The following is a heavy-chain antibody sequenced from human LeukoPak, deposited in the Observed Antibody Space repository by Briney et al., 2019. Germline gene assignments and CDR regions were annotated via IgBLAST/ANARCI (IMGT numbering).Heavy chain of an antibody. V-gene: IGHV4-30-2*01. J-gene: IGHJ6*03. CDR2: IYHSGST. Sequence: SETLSLTCTVSGGSISSGSYYWSWIRQPPGKGLEWIGYIYHSGSTYYNPSLKSRVTISVDRSKNQFSLKLSSVTAADTAVYYCARESRKAEYVSYYMDVWGKGTTVTVSS. D-gene: IGHD2/OR15-2a*01. CDR3: ARESRKAEYVSYYMDV. CDR1: GGSISSGSYY.